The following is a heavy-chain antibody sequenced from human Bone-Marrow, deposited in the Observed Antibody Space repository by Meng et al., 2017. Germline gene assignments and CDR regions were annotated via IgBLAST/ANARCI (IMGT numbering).Heavy chain of an antibody. Sequence: SVKVSCKASGGTFSSYTISWVRQAPGQGLEWMGRIIPILGIANYAQKFQGRVTITTDKSTSTAYMELSSLRSEDTAVYYCARGTMVRGVINPFDYWGQGTLVTVSS. D-gene: IGHD3-10*01. CDR1: GGTFSSYT. V-gene: IGHV1-69*02. J-gene: IGHJ4*02. CDR3: ARGTMVRGVINPFDY. CDR2: IIPILGIA.